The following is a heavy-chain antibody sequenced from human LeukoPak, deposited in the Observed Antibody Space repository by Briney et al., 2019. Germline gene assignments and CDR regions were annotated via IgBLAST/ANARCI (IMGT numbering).Heavy chain of an antibody. CDR3: ARDLWFGELGWFDP. Sequence: ASVTVSCKASGYTFTSYGISWVRPAPGQGLEWMGWISAYNGNTNYAQKLQCRVTMTTDTSTSTAYMELRSLRSDDTAVYYCARDLWFGELGWFDPWGQGTLVTVSS. J-gene: IGHJ5*02. D-gene: IGHD3-10*01. CDR1: GYTFTSYG. CDR2: ISAYNGNT. V-gene: IGHV1-18*01.